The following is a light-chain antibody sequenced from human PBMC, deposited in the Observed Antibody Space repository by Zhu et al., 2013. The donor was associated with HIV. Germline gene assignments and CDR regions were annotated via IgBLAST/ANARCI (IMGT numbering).Light chain of an antibody. CDR3: QQRSIWPLT. CDR1: QSIRPTY. CDR2: DAS. Sequence: DIVLTQSPGTLSLSPGERGSLSCRASQSIRPTYVAWYQQKSGQAPRLLVHDASMRATDVPARFIGSGSGTQFTLTIDSLQSEDFAVYYCQQRSIWPLTFGGGTKVEIK. V-gene: IGKV3D-20*02. J-gene: IGKJ4*01.